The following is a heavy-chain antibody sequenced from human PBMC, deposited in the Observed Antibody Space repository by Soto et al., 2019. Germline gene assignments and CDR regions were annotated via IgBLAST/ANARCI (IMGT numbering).Heavy chain of an antibody. CDR2: IWNDGNKK. D-gene: IGHD1-26*01. V-gene: IGHV3-33*01. J-gene: IGHJ4*02. CDR1: GFTFSTHG. Sequence: PGGSLRLSCAAFGFTFSTHGMHWVRQAPGKGLEWVALIWNDGNKKDYADSVKGRFTISRDNSKNIVYLRMDSLRVEDTAVYFCERETWIVSSITHLDHWGQGDLVTVSS. CDR3: ERETWIVSSITHLDH.